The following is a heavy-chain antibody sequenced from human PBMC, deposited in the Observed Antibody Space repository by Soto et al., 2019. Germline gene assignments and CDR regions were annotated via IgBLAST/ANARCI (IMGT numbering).Heavy chain of an antibody. CDR1: GGSISSSSYY. V-gene: IGHV4-39*01. CDR3: ARTGYCSGGSCRPRGGYYMDV. D-gene: IGHD2-15*01. Sequence: SETLSLTCTVSGGSISSSSYYWGWIRQPPGKGLEWIGSIYYSGSTYYNPSLKSRVTISVDTSKNQFSLKLSSVTAADTAVYYCARTGYCSGGSCRPRGGYYMDVWGKGTTVTVSS. J-gene: IGHJ6*03. CDR2: IYYSGST.